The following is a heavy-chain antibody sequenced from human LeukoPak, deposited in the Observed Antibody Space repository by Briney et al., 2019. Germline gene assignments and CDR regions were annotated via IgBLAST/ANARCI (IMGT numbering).Heavy chain of an antibody. CDR3: ARGGYGSGSSGY. CDR1: GFNFDDHG. CDR2: INWNGGST. J-gene: IGHJ4*02. Sequence: PGGSLRLSCAASGFNFDDHGMSWVRQAPGKGLEWVSGINWNGGSTGYADSVKGRFTISRDNAKDSLYLQMNSLRAEDTALYYCARGGYGSGSSGYWGQGTLVTVSS. V-gene: IGHV3-20*04. D-gene: IGHD3-10*01.